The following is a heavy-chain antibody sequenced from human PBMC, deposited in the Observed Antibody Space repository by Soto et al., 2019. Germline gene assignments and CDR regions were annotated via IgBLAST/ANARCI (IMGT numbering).Heavy chain of an antibody. Sequence: SETLSLTCTVSGGSISSGDYYWSWIRQPPGKGLEWIGYIYYTGSTYYNPSLKSRLTISVDTSKNQFSLKLTPVTAADTAVYFCARYQKGPFDYWGQGTLVTVSS. CDR2: IYYTGST. D-gene: IGHD2-2*01. CDR1: GGSISSGDYY. J-gene: IGHJ4*02. CDR3: ARYQKGPFDY. V-gene: IGHV4-30-4*01.